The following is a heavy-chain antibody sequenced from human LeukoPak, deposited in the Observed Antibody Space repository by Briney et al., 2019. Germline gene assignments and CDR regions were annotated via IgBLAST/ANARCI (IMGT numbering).Heavy chain of an antibody. CDR2: TYYRSKWSN. CDR1: GDSVSSNSAA. V-gene: IGHV6-1*01. Sequence: SQTLSLTCALSGDSVSSNSAAWHWIRQSPSRGLEWLGRTYYRSKWSNDYAESVRSRITISPDTSRNQFSLQLTSVTPEDTAGYYCAGGTAAAGIDIWGRGTMVTVSA. D-gene: IGHD6-13*01. J-gene: IGHJ3*02. CDR3: AGGTAAAGIDI.